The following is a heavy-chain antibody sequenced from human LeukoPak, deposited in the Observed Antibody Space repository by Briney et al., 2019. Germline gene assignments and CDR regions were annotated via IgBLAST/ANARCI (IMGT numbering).Heavy chain of an antibody. CDR2: INPNSGGT. D-gene: IGHD3-22*01. J-gene: IGHJ5*02. CDR3: ARGSLTGTYYYDSSGPNWFDP. V-gene: IGHV1-2*02. Sequence: GASVKVSCKASGYTFTGYYLHWVRQAPGQGLEWMGWINPNSGGTNYAQKFQGRVTMTRDTSISTAYMELSRLRSDDTAVYYCARGSLTGTYYYDSSGPNWFDPWGQGTLVTVSS. CDR1: GYTFTGYY.